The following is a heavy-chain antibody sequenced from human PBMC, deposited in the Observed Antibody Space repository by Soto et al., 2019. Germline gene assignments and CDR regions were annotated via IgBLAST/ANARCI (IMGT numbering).Heavy chain of an antibody. V-gene: IGHV4-59*08. CDR1: GGSISSYY. CDR2: IYYSGST. Sequence: PSETLSLTCTVSGGSISSYYWSWIRQPPGKGLEWIGYIYYSGSTNYNPSLKSRVTISVDTSKNQFSLKLSSVTAADTAVYYCARSPSGSYYELSDYWGQGTLVTVSS. J-gene: IGHJ4*02. D-gene: IGHD3-10*01. CDR3: ARSPSGSYYELSDY.